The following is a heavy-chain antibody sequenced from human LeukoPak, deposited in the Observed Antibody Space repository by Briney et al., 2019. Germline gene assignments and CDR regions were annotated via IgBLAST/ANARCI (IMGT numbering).Heavy chain of an antibody. J-gene: IGHJ3*02. CDR2: ISGSGGST. V-gene: IGHV3-23*01. D-gene: IGHD6-19*01. CDR3: AKTFRVGGWYGGDAFDI. Sequence: GGSLRLSCAASGFTFSSYAMSWVRQAPGKGLEWVSAISGSGGSTYYADSVKGRFTISRDNSKNALYLQMNSLRAEDTAVYYCAKTFRVGGWYGGDAFDIWGQGTMVTVSS. CDR1: GFTFSSYA.